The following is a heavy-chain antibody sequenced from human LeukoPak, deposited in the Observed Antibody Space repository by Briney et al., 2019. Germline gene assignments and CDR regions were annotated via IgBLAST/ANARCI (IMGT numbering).Heavy chain of an antibody. CDR2: IFTSGST. V-gene: IGHV4-61*02. CDR3: ARELGGRSSGLWGFDY. Sequence: SSETLSLTCTVSGGSISSGSYYWSWIRQPAGKGLEWIGRIFTSGSTKYNPSLKSRVTISVDTSKDQFSLKLSSVTAADTAVYYCARELGGRSSGLWGFDYWGQGTLVTVSP. J-gene: IGHJ4*02. D-gene: IGHD3-22*01. CDR1: GGSISSGSYY.